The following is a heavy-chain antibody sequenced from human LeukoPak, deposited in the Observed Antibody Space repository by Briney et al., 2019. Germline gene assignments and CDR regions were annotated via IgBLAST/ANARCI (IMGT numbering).Heavy chain of an antibody. D-gene: IGHD5-18*01. CDR3: ARGAGYSYGYGDY. CDR1: GFTFSSYS. J-gene: IGHJ4*02. Sequence: GGSLRLSCAASGFTFSSYSMNWVRQAPGEGLEWVSSISSSSSYIYYADSVKGRFTISRDNAKNSLYLQMNSLRAEDTAVYYCARGAGYSYGYGDYWGQGTLVTVSS. V-gene: IGHV3-21*01. CDR2: ISSSSSYI.